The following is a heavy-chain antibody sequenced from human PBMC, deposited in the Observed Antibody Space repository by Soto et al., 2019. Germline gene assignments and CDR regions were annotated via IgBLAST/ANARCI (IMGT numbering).Heavy chain of an antibody. CDR1: GYTFTSYY. CDR3: ARDFSRGSSYYDN. J-gene: IGHJ4*02. V-gene: IGHV1-46*01. CDR2: INPSCGRT. D-gene: IGHD6-6*01. Sequence: ASVKVSCKASGYTFTSYYMHWVRQAPGQGLECMGIINPSCGRTSYAQKFQGRVTMTRXTXXSXXXMXLXXPRXEXTAVYYCARDFSRGSSYYDNWGQGTLDTVSS.